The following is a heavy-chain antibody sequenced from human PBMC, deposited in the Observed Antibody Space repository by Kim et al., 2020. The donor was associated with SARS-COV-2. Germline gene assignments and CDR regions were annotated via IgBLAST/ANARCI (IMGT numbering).Heavy chain of an antibody. J-gene: IGHJ6*02. CDR2: ISYDGSNK. V-gene: IGHV3-30*18. Sequence: GGSLRLSCAASGFTFSSYGMHWVRQAPGKGLEWVAVISYDGSNKYYADSVKGRFTISRDNSKNTLYLQMNSLRAEDTAVYYCAKDQVVAAAGYYYYGMDVWGQGTTFTVSS. CDR3: AKDQVVAAAGYYYYGMDV. D-gene: IGHD6-13*01. CDR1: GFTFSSYG.